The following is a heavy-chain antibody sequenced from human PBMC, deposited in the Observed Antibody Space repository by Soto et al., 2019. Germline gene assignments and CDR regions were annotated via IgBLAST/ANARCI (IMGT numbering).Heavy chain of an antibody. CDR3: ARDEGSHGFDS. CDR1: EDTFRNYA. J-gene: IGHJ4*02. D-gene: IGHD6-19*01. CDR2: VSGYNGNT. Sequence: QVELVQSGAEVKKPGSSVKVSCQASEDTFRNYAISWVRQAPGQGLEWMGWVSGYNGNTNYAQKLRGRVTMTTDTSTSTAYMELRTLRSDDTAVYYCARDEGSHGFDSWGQGTLVTVSS. V-gene: IGHV1-18*01.